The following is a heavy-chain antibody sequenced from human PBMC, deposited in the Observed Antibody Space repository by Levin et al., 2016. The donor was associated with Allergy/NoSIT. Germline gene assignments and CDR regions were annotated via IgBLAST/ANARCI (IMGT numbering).Heavy chain of an antibody. CDR3: ASASLKGYFDY. Sequence: WIRQPPGKGLEWIGYIYYSGSTYYNPSLKSRVTISVDTSKNQFSLKLSSVTAADTAVYYCASASLKGYFDYWGQGTLVTVSS. J-gene: IGHJ4*02. V-gene: IGHV4-30-4*01. CDR2: IYYSGST.